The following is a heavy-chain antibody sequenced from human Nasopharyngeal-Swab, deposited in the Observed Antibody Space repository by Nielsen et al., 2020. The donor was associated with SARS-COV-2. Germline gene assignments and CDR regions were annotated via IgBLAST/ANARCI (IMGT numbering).Heavy chain of an antibody. V-gene: IGHV1-3*01. D-gene: IGHD6-19*01. Sequence: ASVKASCKASGYTLSNYAMYWVRQAPGQRPEFMGWINAGKGNTIYSQRFQGRVRISRDTSANTVYMELNRLRSEDTAVYYCARVPAVAASRIDYWGQGTLVTVSS. CDR2: INAGKGNT. J-gene: IGHJ4*02. CDR3: ARVPAVAASRIDY. CDR1: GYTLSNYA.